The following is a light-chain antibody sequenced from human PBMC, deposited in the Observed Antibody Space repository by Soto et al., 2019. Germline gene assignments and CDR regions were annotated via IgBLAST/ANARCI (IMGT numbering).Light chain of an antibody. J-gene: IGKJ3*01. Sequence: EIVLTQSPGLLSSSPGETAILSCRASQSISAKHLAWYQLRPGQSPRLLIYGASGRATGVPGRFSGSGSGTDFTLSISSLQAEDVAVYYCQQYLATPFTFGPGTKVDIK. CDR3: QQYLATPFT. V-gene: IGKV3-20*01. CDR2: GAS. CDR1: QSISAKH.